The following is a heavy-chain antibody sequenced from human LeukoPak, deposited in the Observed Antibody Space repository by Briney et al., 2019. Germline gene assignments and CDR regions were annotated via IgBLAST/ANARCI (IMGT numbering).Heavy chain of an antibody. D-gene: IGHD6-19*01. CDR1: GFTVSSNY. CDR3: ARAGSWRYGMDV. Sequence: GGSLRLSCAASGFTVSSNYKSWVRQAPGKGLEWVSVIYSGGSTYYADSVKGQFTISRDNSKNTLYLQMNSLRAEDTAVYYCARAGSWRYGMDVWGQGTTVTVSS. V-gene: IGHV3-53*01. J-gene: IGHJ6*02. CDR2: IYSGGST.